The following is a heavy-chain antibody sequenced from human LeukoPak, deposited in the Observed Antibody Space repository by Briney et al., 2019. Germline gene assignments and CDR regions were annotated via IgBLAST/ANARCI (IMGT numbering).Heavy chain of an antibody. CDR1: GFTFSSHS. D-gene: IGHD6-13*01. Sequence: PGGSLRLSCAASGFTFSSHSMNWVRQAPGKGLEWVSVIYSDGSTYYADSVKGRFTISRDNSKNTLYLQMNSLRAEDTAVYYCARGSDSSSQYYFDYWGQGTLVTVSS. CDR2: IYSDGST. CDR3: ARGSDSSSQYYFDY. J-gene: IGHJ4*02. V-gene: IGHV3-53*01.